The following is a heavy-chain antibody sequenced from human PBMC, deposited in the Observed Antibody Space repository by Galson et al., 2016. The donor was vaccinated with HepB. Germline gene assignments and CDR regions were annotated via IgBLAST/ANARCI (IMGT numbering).Heavy chain of an antibody. D-gene: IGHD5-24*01. Sequence: TLSLTCTVSGGSISSGGYYWSWIRQHPGKGLEWIGYIYYSGTTYYNSSLKSRVTMSIDTSEHQFSLNLTSVTAAETAVYYCARGGRWLQRKYPLVHYYYGLDVWGQGTLVTISS. V-gene: IGHV4-31*03. J-gene: IGHJ6*02. CDR3: ARGGRWLQRKYPLVHYYYGLDV. CDR2: IYYSGTT. CDR1: GGSISSGGYY.